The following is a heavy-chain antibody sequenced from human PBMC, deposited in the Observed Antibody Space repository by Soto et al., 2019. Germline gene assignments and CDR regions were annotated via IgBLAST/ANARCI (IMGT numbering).Heavy chain of an antibody. J-gene: IGHJ3*02. CDR2: ISGSGGST. CDR3: AKVGTSLIYSAADAFYI. Sequence: GGSLRLSCAASGFTFSSYAMSWVRQAPGKGLEWVSAISGSGGSTYYADSVKGRFTISRDNSKNTLYLQMNSLRAEDTAVYYCAKVGTSLIYSAADAFYIWGQGTMVTVSS. D-gene: IGHD1-7*01. CDR1: GFTFSSYA. V-gene: IGHV3-23*01.